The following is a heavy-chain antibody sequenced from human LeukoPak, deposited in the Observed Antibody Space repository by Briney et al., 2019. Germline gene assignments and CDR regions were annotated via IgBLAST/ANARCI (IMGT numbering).Heavy chain of an antibody. Sequence: GGSLRLSCATSGFTFGDYVMTWVRQAPGKGLEWVGSIRSKVYGGTSEYAASVRGRSVISRDDSKSTAYLEMHRLKTEDTGVYYCAKGSFNPAFLDHWGQGNLVIVSS. CDR1: GFTFGDYV. V-gene: IGHV3-49*04. CDR2: IRSKVYGGTS. CDR3: AKGSFNPAFLDH. J-gene: IGHJ4*01. D-gene: IGHD1-26*01.